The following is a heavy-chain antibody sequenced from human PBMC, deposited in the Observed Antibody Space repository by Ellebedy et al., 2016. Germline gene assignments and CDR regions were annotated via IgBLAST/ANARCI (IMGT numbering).Heavy chain of an antibody. CDR2: ISWHGQNI. D-gene: IGHD2-21*02. J-gene: IGHJ5*02. CDR3: AKEGSGVTHVDA. Sequence: SLKISXVASGFSFSSYAMTWVRQAPGKGLEWVSGISWHGQNIGYSNSVKGRFTISRDNTKNALYLQMNSLRVDDTARYYCAKEGSGVTHVDAWGQGTLVTVSS. CDR1: GFSFSSYA. V-gene: IGHV3-9*01.